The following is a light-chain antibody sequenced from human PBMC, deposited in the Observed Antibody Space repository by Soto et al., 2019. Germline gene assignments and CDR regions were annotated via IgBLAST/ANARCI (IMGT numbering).Light chain of an antibody. CDR3: QQYISSPLT. V-gene: IGKV3-20*01. CDR2: GAS. CDR1: QSVSNHY. Sequence: EIVLTQSPGTLSLSPGERATLSCRASQSVSNHYLAWYQQKPGQAPRLVIYGASSRGTGIPDRFSASGSGTDFTLTISRLEPEDFAVYYCQQYISSPLTFGQGSKVEIK. J-gene: IGKJ1*01.